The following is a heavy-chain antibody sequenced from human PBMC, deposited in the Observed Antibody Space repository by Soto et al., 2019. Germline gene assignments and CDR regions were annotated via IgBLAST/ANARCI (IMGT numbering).Heavy chain of an antibody. D-gene: IGHD2-15*01. CDR1: GFTFSSYW. Sequence: GGSLRLSCAASGFTFSSYWMSWVRQAPGRGLEWVAHIIQDGRAIYYVDSVRGRLTISRDSAGNSVFLEMHRLRVEDTAVYYCARGGELSLLPLDYWGLGTLVTVSS. J-gene: IGHJ4*02. CDR3: ARGGELSLLPLDY. V-gene: IGHV3-7*03. CDR2: IIQDGRAI.